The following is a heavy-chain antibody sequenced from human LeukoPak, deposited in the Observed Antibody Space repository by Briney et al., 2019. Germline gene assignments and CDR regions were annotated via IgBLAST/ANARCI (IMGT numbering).Heavy chain of an antibody. Sequence: PGGSLRLSCAASGFTFSTYWMSWVRQAPGKGLEWVVNIKQDGSEKYYVDSVKGRFTISRDNAKNSLYLQMNSLRAEDTAVYYCAREQGTNFGGVFDYGGQGTVVTVSS. CDR1: GFTFSTYW. CDR2: IKQDGSEK. CDR3: AREQGTNFGGVFDY. D-gene: IGHD3-16*01. V-gene: IGHV3-7*01. J-gene: IGHJ4*02.